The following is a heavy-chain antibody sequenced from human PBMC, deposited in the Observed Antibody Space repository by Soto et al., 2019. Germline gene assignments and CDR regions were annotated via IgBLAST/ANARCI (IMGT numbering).Heavy chain of an antibody. CDR2: IIPILGIA. J-gene: IGHJ3*02. D-gene: IGHD2-2*01. Sequence: QVQLVQSGAEVKKPGSSVKVSCKASGGTFSSYTISWVRQAPGQGLECMGRIIPILGIANYAQKFQGRGTSXAXXCTSTAYRALSSLRSEDTAAYYCARLCSTRDAFAIRGQGTIVAVTS. CDR3: ARLCSTRDAFAI. CDR1: GGTFSSYT. V-gene: IGHV1-69*02.